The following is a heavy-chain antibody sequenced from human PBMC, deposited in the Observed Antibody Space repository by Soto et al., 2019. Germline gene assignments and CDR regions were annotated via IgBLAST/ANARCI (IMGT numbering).Heavy chain of an antibody. CDR2: ISVYNGNK. CDR3: ARDCSCGSCSTAY. J-gene: IGHJ4*02. CDR1: GYTFSSYG. D-gene: IGHD2-15*01. Sequence: QVQLVQSGAEVKKPGASVKVSCKASGYTFSSYGISWVRQGPGQGLEWMGWISVYNGNKMYAQKLQGRVTMTTDTSTSTVYMELRSLRSDDTAVYYCARDCSCGSCSTAYWGQGALVTVSS. V-gene: IGHV1-18*01.